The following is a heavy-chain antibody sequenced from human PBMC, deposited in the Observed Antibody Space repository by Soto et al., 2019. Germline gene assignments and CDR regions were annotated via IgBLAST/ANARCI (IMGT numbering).Heavy chain of an antibody. CDR3: ATGVGATLNAFDI. D-gene: IGHD1-26*01. J-gene: IGHJ3*02. CDR1: GYTFSNYG. Sequence: QVQLVQSGAEVKKPGASVKVSCKASGYTFSNYGIHWVRQAPGQRLEWMGWINAGNGNTKYSQKLQGRVTINRDTSASTAYMELSSLRSEDTAVYYCATGVGATLNAFDIWGQGTMVTVSS. V-gene: IGHV1-3*01. CDR2: INAGNGNT.